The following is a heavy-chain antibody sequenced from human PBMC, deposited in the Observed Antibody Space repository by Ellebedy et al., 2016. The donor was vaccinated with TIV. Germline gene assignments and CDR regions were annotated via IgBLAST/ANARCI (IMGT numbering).Heavy chain of an antibody. D-gene: IGHD2-2*01. J-gene: IGHJ4*02. V-gene: IGHV1-18*01. CDR2: ISAYNGNT. Sequence: ASVKVSCXASGYTFTSYGISWVRQAPGQGLEWMGWISAYNGNTNYAQKLQGRVTMTTDTSTSTAYMELSSLRSDDTAVYYCARVGQYCSSISCFDYWGQGTLVTVSS. CDR3: ARVGQYCSSISCFDY. CDR1: GYTFTSYG.